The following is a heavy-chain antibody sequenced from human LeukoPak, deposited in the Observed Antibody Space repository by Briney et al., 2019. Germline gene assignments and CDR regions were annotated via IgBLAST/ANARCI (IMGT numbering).Heavy chain of an antibody. J-gene: IGHJ4*02. Sequence: GGSLRLSCAASGFIFSSYWMSWVRQAPGKGLEWVAKTKQVGSEKYSVDSEKGRFTISRDNAKNSLYLQVNSLRAEDTALYYCARVGWIHLLFFDYWGQGTLVSVSS. D-gene: IGHD5-18*01. CDR2: TKQVGSEK. CDR3: ARVGWIHLLFFDY. V-gene: IGHV3-7*03. CDR1: GFIFSSYW.